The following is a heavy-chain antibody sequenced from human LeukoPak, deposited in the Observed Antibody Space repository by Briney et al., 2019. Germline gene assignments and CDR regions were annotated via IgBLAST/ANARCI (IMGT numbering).Heavy chain of an antibody. J-gene: IGHJ3*02. CDR3: ARDPLDYYDSSGSARPFDI. CDR2: INPNSGGT. CDR1: GYTFTGYY. V-gene: IGHV1-2*02. Sequence: ASVKVSCKASGYTFTGYYMHWVRQAPGQGLEWMGWINPNSGGTNYAQKFQGRVTMTRDTSISTAYMELSRLRSDDTAVYYCARDPLDYYDSSGSARPFDIWGQGTMVTVSS. D-gene: IGHD3-22*01.